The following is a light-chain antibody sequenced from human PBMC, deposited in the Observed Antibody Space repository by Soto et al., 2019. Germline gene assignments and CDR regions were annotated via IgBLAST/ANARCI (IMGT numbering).Light chain of an antibody. J-gene: IGKJ4*01. CDR1: QSIRSY. CDR2: DAS. Sequence: EIVLTQSPVTLSLSPGERATLSCRASQSIRSYVDWYQQKPGRAPRLLIYDASTRATGIPARFSGGGSGTDFALTISSLQPEDFAVYYCQQRSSWPPVFGGGTKVDI. V-gene: IGKV3-11*01. CDR3: QQRSSWPPV.